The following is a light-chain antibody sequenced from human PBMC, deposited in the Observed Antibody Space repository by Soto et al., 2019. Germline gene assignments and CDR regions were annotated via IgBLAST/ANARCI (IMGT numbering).Light chain of an antibody. V-gene: IGKV1-39*01. Sequence: DIQMTQSPASLSASVGDRVTISCRASQTISTFLNWYQQKPGTAPRLLIYRASSVQSGGPPSFSGSGSGREFTPTISSMRPEDNATFFYQHSYSTPPWTFGQGTKLEV. CDR1: QTISTF. CDR2: RAS. CDR3: QHSYSTPPWT. J-gene: IGKJ1*01.